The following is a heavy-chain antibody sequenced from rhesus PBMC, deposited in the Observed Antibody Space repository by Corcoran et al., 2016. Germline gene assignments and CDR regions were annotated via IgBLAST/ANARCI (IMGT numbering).Heavy chain of an antibody. Sequence: QVQLRESGPGLGKASETLSLTCIVSGVSISNSWWSWVCQSPGKGLEWIGDVNGKTGVAFYKPSLQSRVTFSLGASQNQVFLRLSFLTAADTAVYFCATESLAHSWGQGILVTVSS. J-gene: IGHJ4*01. V-gene: IGHV4-80*01. CDR2: VNGKTGVA. D-gene: IGHD3-3*01. CDR1: GVSISNSW. CDR3: ATESLAHS.